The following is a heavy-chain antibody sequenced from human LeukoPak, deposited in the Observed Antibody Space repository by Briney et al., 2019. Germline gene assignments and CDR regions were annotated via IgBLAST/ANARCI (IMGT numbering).Heavy chain of an antibody. CDR1: GFTVSSNY. CDR3: ARVDLDSGGYFYYYYYMDV. V-gene: IGHV3-66*02. D-gene: IGHD3-22*01. Sequence: PGGSLRLSCAASGFTVSSNYMSWVRQAPGKGLEWVSVIYSGGSTYHADSVKGRFTISRDNSMNTLYLQMNSLRAEDTAVYYCARVDLDSGGYFYYYYYMDVWGKGTTVTVSS. CDR2: IYSGGST. J-gene: IGHJ6*03.